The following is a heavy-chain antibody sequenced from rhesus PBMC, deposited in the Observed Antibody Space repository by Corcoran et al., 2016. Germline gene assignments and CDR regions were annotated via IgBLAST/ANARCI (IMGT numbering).Heavy chain of an antibody. CDR1: GFTSGNSD. CDR3: AKDSTRMITVTIYDAFDF. D-gene: IGHD3-9*01. Sequence: EVQLVESGGGLVQPGGSLRLSCAAPGFTSGNSDLIWIRQAPGKGLEWVSYISSGGSIYYSDSVKGRFTISRDNAKNRLYLQMSSLRVEDTAVYYCAKDSTRMITVTIYDAFDFWGQGLSVTVSS. CDR2: ISSGGSI. J-gene: IGHJ3*01. V-gene: IGHV3S43*01.